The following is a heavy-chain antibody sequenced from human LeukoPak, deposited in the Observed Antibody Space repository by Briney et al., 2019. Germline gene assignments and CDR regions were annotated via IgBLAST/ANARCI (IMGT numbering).Heavy chain of an antibody. CDR1: GYSFTSYW. CDR2: IHPGDSDT. Sequence: GESLKISCKGSGYSFTSYWIGWVRQMPWKGLEWMGIIHPGDSDTRYSPSFQGQVTISADKSISTAYLQWSSLKASDTAIYYCARAGTYYYYHMDVWGKGTTVTVFS. J-gene: IGHJ6*03. CDR3: ARAGTYYYYHMDV. V-gene: IGHV5-51*01. D-gene: IGHD6-19*01.